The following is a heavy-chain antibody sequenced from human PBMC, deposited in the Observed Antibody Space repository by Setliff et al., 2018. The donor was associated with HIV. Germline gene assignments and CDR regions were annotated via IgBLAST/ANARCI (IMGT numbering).Heavy chain of an antibody. V-gene: IGHV1-69-2*01. D-gene: IGHD4-17*01. J-gene: IGHJ5*02. CDR3: ATGNYGGNPLNNWFDP. CDR1: GYSFTDYY. CDR2: VDPEDGDI. Sequence: GASVKVSCKASGYSFTDYYMHWVQQAPGKGLEWMGRVDPEDGDIIYAERFQGRVTITADTSTDTAYMELSSLRSEDTAVYYCATGNYGGNPLNNWFDPWGQGTLVTVS.